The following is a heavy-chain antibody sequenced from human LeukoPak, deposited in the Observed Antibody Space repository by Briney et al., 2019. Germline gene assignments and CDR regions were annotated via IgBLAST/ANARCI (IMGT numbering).Heavy chain of an antibody. CDR2: ISSSSSYI. CDR1: GFTFSSYS. Sequence: PGGSLRLSCAASGFTFSSYSMNWVRQAPGKGLEWVSSISSSSSYIYYADSVKGRFTISRDNAKNSLYLQMNSLGAEDTAVYYCARGGCSSTSCYELDPWGQGTLVTVSS. D-gene: IGHD2-2*01. J-gene: IGHJ5*02. CDR3: ARGGCSSTSCYELDP. V-gene: IGHV3-21*01.